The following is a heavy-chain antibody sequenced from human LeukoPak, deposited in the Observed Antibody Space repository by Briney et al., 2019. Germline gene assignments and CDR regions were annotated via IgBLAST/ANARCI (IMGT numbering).Heavy chain of an antibody. D-gene: IGHD5-18*01. CDR1: GFTASSNY. CDR2: IYSGGST. CDR3: ARDRVDTAMEYYYYDGMDV. Sequence: PGGSLLLSCAASGFTASSNYMSWVRQAPGKGLEWVSVIYSGGSTYYADSVKGRFTISRDNSKNTLYLQMNSLRAEDTAVYYCARDRVDTAMEYYYYDGMDVWGQGTTVTVSS. V-gene: IGHV3-53*01. J-gene: IGHJ6*02.